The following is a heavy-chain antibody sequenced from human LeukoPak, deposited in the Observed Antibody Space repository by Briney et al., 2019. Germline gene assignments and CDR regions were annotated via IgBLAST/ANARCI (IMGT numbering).Heavy chain of an antibody. D-gene: IGHD2-2*01. CDR2: ISGDGGST. V-gene: IGHV3-43*02. CDR1: GFTFDDYA. J-gene: IGHJ6*02. Sequence: GGSLRLSCAASGFTFDDYAMHWVRQAPGKGLEWVSLISGDGGSTYYADSVKGRFTISRDNGKNSLYLQMNSLRTEDTALYYCAKQEVVPAAILLYYYYGMDVWGQGTTVTVSS. CDR3: AKQEVVPAAILLYYYYGMDV.